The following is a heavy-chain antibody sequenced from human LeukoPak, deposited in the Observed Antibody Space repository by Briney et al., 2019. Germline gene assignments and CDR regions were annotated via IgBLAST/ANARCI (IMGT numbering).Heavy chain of an antibody. J-gene: IGHJ6*03. V-gene: IGHV3-21*04. CDR2: ISSSSSYI. CDR3: ARASLYDTIGYYMDV. D-gene: IGHD3-16*01. CDR1: GFTFSSYS. Sequence: GGSPRLSCAASGFTFSSYSMNWVRQAPGKGLEWVSSISSSSSYIYYADSVKGRFTISRDNAKNSLYLQMNSLRAEDTALYYCARASLYDTIGYYMDVWGKGTTVTVSS.